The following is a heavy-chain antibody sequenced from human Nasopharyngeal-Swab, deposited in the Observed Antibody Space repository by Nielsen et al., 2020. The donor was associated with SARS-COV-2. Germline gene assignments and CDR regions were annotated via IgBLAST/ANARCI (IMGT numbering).Heavy chain of an antibody. CDR1: GYTLTEFS. CDR3: ATVPAYYGSEWRIHY. V-gene: IGHV1-24*01. D-gene: IGHD3-10*01. J-gene: IGHJ4*02. CDR2: FDPEDGET. Sequence: ASVKVSCKVSGYTLTEFSMHWVRQAPGKGLEWMGGFDPEDGETIYAQKFQGRVTMTEDTSTDTAYMELSSLRSEDTAVYYCATVPAYYGSEWRIHYWGQGTLVTVSS.